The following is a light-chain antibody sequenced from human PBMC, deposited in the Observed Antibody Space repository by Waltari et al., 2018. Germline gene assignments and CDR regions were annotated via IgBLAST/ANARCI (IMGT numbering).Light chain of an antibody. Sequence: DVQMTQSPSTLTVSVGDRVTITCRASQSVSRRLAWYQQTPGKAPNLLIYKASTLGGGVPSRFSGSGSGTGFTLTISSLQPDDFVTYYCQQYSTYPLTFGGGTKVEI. J-gene: IGKJ4*01. CDR3: QQYSTYPLT. CDR1: QSVSRR. V-gene: IGKV1-5*03. CDR2: KAS.